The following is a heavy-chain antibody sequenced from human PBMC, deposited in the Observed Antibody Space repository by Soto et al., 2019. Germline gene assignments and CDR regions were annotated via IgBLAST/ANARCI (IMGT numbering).Heavy chain of an antibody. CDR1: GGAINIFY. J-gene: IGHJ6*02. Sequence: SETLSLTCNVSGGAINIFYWAWVRQPPGKGLEWIGFIYHTGSSSSDPSLKSRVTMSVDTSKNQISLKLRSVTAADTAVYYCARALSDYDYALDVWGQGATVTVSS. CDR2: IYHTGSS. V-gene: IGHV4-59*01. D-gene: IGHD2-15*01. CDR3: ARALSDYDYALDV.